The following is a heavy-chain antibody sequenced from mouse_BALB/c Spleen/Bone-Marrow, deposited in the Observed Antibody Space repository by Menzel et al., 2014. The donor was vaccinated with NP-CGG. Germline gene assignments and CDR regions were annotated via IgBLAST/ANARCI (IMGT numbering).Heavy chain of an antibody. Sequence: EVQVVESGGGLVKPGGSLKLSCAASGFTFSTYGMSWVRQTPDKRLEWVATISSGVGSTYYPDTVKGRFTISRDNAKNTLYLQMSSLKSEDTAMFYCARRVGRGGFAYWGQGTLVTVSA. CDR2: ISSGVGST. V-gene: IGHV5-6*01. J-gene: IGHJ3*01. CDR3: ARRVGRGGFAY. CDR1: GFTFSTYG.